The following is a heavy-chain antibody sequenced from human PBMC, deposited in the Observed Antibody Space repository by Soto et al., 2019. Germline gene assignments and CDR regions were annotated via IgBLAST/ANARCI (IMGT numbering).Heavy chain of an antibody. D-gene: IGHD3-3*01. CDR1: GFTFSSYS. CDR3: ARANYDFWSGYSNHYYYYYYMDV. Sequence: GGSLRLSCAASGFTFSSYSMNWVRQAPGKGLEWVSSISSSSSYIYYADSVKGRFTNSRDNAKNSLYLQMNSLRAEDTAVYYCARANYDFWSGYSNHYYYYYYMDVWGKGTTVTVSS. V-gene: IGHV3-21*01. CDR2: ISSSSSYI. J-gene: IGHJ6*03.